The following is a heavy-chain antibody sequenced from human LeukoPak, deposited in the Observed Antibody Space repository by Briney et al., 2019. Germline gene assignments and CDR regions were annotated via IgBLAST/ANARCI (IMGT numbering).Heavy chain of an antibody. CDR2: ISAYNGNT. V-gene: IGHV1-18*01. CDR1: GYTFTSYG. J-gene: IGHJ4*02. D-gene: IGHD6-6*01. Sequence: GASVKVSCKASGYTFTSYGISWVRQAPGQALEWMGWISAYNGNTNYAQKLQGRVTMTTDTSTSTAYMELRSLRSDDTAVYYCARDFQGSIAARPGSLWGQGTLVTVSS. CDR3: ARDFQGSIAARPGSL.